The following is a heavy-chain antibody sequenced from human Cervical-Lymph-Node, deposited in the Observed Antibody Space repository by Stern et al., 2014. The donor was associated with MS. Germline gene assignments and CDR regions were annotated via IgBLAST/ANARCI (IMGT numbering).Heavy chain of an antibody. J-gene: IGHJ4*02. CDR3: AKDKSSRWYYFDS. V-gene: IGHV3-9*01. Sequence: EVQLVESGGGLVQPGRSLRLSCAASGFMFEDYAMHWVRQAPGKGLARVPGISWNGGRIAYVDSVKGRFTISRDNAKNSLYLQMNNLRPEDTALYYCAKDKSSRWYYFDSWGQGTLVTVSS. CDR2: ISWNGGRI. CDR1: GFMFEDYA. D-gene: IGHD4-23*01.